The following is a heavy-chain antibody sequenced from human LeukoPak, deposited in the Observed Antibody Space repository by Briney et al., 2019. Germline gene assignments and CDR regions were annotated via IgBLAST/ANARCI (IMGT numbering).Heavy chain of an antibody. Sequence: SVKVSCKASGGTFSSYTISWVRQAPGQGLEWMGRIIPIFGTANYAQKFQGRDTITTDESTSTAYMELSSLRSEDTDVYYCARGGTYYSDSSGYYYFDYWGQGTLVTVSS. CDR3: ARGGTYYSDSSGYYYFDY. V-gene: IGHV1-69*05. CDR2: IIPIFGTA. CDR1: GGTFSSYT. J-gene: IGHJ4*02. D-gene: IGHD3-22*01.